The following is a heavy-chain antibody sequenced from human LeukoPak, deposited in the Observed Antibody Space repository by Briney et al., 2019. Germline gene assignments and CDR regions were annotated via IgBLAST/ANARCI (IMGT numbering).Heavy chain of an antibody. D-gene: IGHD6-19*01. CDR3: AKDSSGWYRVSHFDY. V-gene: IGHV3-9*03. CDR2: ISCNSGSI. Sequence: PGGSLRLSCAAAGFTFDDYSMHWARQAPGKVREWVGCISCNSGSIGYADSVKGRFTITRDNAKNSLYLQMNSLRAEDMAVYYCAKDSSGWYRVSHFDYWGQGTLVTVSS. J-gene: IGHJ4*02. CDR1: GFTFDDYS.